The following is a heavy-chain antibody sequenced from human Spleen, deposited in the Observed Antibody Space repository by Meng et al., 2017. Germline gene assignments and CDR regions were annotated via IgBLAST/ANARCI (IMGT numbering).Heavy chain of an antibody. D-gene: IGHD4-17*01. CDR1: GFTFSSYA. Sequence: GESLKISCAASGFTFSSYAMSWVRQAPGKGLEWVSAISGSGGSTYYADSVKGRFTISRDNSKNTLYLQMNSLRAEDTAVYYCAKALGYGDYVSNYYYGMDVWGQGTTVTVSS. CDR3: AKALGYGDYVSNYYYGMDV. J-gene: IGHJ6*02. V-gene: IGHV3-23*01. CDR2: ISGSGGST.